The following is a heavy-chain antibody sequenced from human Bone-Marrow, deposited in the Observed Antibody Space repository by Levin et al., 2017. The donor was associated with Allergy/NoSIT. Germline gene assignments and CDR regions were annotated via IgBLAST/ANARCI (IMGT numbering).Heavy chain of an antibody. D-gene: IGHD3-16*01. CDR2: ISNSGSTI. CDR1: GFIFRDYY. V-gene: IGHV3-11*01. J-gene: IGHJ4*02. CDR3: VRDGGLIDY. Sequence: PGGSLRLSCAASGFIFRDYYMSWIRQAPGKGLEWISYISNSGSTIYYADSVRGRFAVSRDNTKNSLYLHMNSLTAEDTAVYYCVRDGGLIDYWGQGTLVTVSS.